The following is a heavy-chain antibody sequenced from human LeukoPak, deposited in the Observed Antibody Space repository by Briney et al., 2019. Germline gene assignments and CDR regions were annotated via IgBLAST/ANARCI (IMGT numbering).Heavy chain of an antibody. CDR3: ARTQYYDFWSGYSPLYYYHMDV. CDR1: GGTFSSYA. Sequence: SVKVSCKASGGTFSSYAISWVRQAPGQGLEWMGGIIPIFGTANYAQKFQGRVTITADKSTSTAYMELSSLRSEDTAVYYCARTQYYDFWSGYSPLYYYHMDVWGKGTTVTVSS. V-gene: IGHV1-69*06. J-gene: IGHJ6*03. D-gene: IGHD3-3*01. CDR2: IIPIFGTA.